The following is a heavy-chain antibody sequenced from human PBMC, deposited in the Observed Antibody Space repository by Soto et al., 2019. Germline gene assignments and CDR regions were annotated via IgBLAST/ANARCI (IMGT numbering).Heavy chain of an antibody. CDR3: AKGERFDSSGYYYKDAFDI. D-gene: IGHD3-22*01. J-gene: IGHJ3*02. CDR2: ISSTGGST. CDR1: GFTFSSYV. Sequence: EVQLLVSGGGLVQPGGSLRLSCAASGFTFSSYVMSWVRQTPGKGLEWVSAISSTGGSTNYADSVQCRFTISRDNSKNTVYMQMNSLRAEDTAVYYCAKGERFDSSGYYYKDAFDIWGQGTMVTVSS. V-gene: IGHV3-23*01.